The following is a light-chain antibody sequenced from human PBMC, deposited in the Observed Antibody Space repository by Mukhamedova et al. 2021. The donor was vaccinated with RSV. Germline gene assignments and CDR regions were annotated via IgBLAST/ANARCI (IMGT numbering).Light chain of an antibody. J-gene: IGKJ2*01. CDR3: QCGYSTPPYT. Sequence: IRSYKQWYQRRVHGRAPKLLIYAASSLQSGVPSGFSGSGSGTDFTLTISSLQPEHFATYYCQCGYSTPPYTFGQGTKLEIK. V-gene: IGKV1-39*02. CDR1: IRSY. CDR2: AAS.